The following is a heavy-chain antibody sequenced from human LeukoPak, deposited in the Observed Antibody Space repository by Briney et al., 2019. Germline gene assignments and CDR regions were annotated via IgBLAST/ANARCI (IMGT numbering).Heavy chain of an antibody. J-gene: IGHJ4*02. CDR1: GFTFSSYA. V-gene: IGHV3-23*01. CDR3: AKLGYSGYERGYFDY. CDR2: ISGSGGGST. Sequence: GGSLRLSCAASGFTFSSYAMTWVRQAPGKGLEWVSVISGSGGGSTYYADSVKGRFTISRDNSKNTLYLQMNSLRAEDSAVYYCAKLGYSGYERGYFDYWGQGTLVTVSS. D-gene: IGHD5-12*01.